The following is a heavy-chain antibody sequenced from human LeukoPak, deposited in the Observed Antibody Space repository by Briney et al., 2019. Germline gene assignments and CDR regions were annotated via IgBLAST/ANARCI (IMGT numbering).Heavy chain of an antibody. V-gene: IGHV4-59*01. CDR2: IYYSGTT. D-gene: IGHD3-3*01. CDR1: GGSISSNY. Sequence: SETLSLTCTVSGGSISSNYWSWIRQPPGKGLEWIGYIYYSGTTNYNPSLKSRVIMSVDTSKNQFSLKLTSVTAADTAVYYCARDFGVVIIGDYWGQGTLVTVSS. J-gene: IGHJ4*02. CDR3: ARDFGVVIIGDY.